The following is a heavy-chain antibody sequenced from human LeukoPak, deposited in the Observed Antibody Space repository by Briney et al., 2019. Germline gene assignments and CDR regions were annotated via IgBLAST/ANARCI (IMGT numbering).Heavy chain of an antibody. V-gene: IGHV3-7*03. J-gene: IGHJ2*01. CDR3: AREPDYGDHWYFDL. CDR1: GFTYSNYW. D-gene: IGHD4-17*01. CDR2: IKQDGNEK. Sequence: GGSLRLSCAASGFTYSNYWMSWVRQAPGKGLGWVANIKQDGNEKYYVDSVKGRFTISRDNAKNSLYLQMDSLRAEDTAVYYCAREPDYGDHWYFDLWGRGTLVSVSS.